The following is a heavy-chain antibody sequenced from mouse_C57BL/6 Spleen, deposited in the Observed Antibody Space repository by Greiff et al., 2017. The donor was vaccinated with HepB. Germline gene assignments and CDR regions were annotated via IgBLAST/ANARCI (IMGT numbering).Heavy chain of an antibody. CDR1: GYAFSSSW. D-gene: IGHD1-1*01. J-gene: IGHJ2*01. V-gene: IGHV1-82*01. CDR2: IYPGDGDT. Sequence: VQLVESGPELVKPGASVKISCKASGYAFSSSWMNWVKQRPGKGLEWIGRIYPGDGDTNYNGKFKGKATLTADKSSSTAYMQLSSLTSEDSAVYFCARSDYGSSYGFDYWGQGTTLTVSS. CDR3: ARSDYGSSYGFDY.